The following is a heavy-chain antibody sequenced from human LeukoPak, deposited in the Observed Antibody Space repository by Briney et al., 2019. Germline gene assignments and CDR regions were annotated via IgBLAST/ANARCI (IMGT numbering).Heavy chain of an antibody. Sequence: SQTLSLTCAISGDGVSGNIAAWNWIRQSPSRGLEWLGRTYYGSKWYNDYALSVKSRITISPDTSKNQFSLKLSSVTAADTAVYYCARGGGWYSHDFDYWGQGTLVTVSS. D-gene: IGHD6-19*01. CDR1: GDGVSGNIAA. V-gene: IGHV6-1*01. CDR3: ARGGGWYSHDFDY. CDR2: TYYGSKWYN. J-gene: IGHJ4*02.